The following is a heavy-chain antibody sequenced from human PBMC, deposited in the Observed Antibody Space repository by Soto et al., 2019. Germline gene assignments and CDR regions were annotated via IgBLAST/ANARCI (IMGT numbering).Heavy chain of an antibody. CDR1: GGLIASGGYY. J-gene: IGHJ4*02. CDR2: IYETGAT. CDR3: AWVEKYCHSGRCDAFDH. Sequence: QVQLQESGSGLVKPSQTLSLTCTVSGGLIASGGYYWSWVRQPPGKGLEWIGYIYETGATYYSASLKSRLTTSVDTSESQFSLWLTSVTAADTAVYYFAWVEKYCHSGRCDAFDHWGQGNQVTVSS. D-gene: IGHD1-26*01. V-gene: IGHV4-31*03.